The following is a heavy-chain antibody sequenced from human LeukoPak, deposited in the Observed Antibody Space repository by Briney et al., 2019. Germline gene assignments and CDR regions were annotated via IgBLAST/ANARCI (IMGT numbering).Heavy chain of an antibody. V-gene: IGHV4-34*01. Sequence: PSETLSLTCAVYGGSIGGYLWSWIRQPPGKGLEWIGEINDSGGTNYSPSLKGRVTISVDTSKNQFSLKLTSVTAADTAVYYCARGGYSGRRFFDLWGRDTLVTVSS. CDR2: INDSGGT. D-gene: IGHD2-15*01. CDR1: GGSIGGYL. J-gene: IGHJ2*01. CDR3: ARGGYSGRRFFDL.